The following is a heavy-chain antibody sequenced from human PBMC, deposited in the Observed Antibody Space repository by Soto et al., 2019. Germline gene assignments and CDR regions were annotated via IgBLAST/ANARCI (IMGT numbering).Heavy chain of an antibody. CDR2: INPNAGVT. Sequence: QVQLVQSVAEVTKPGASVTVSCRSSGDTFNDYYIHWVRQAPGQGLEWMGWINPNAGVTKYAQEYQAWVTMTRDTYSTTVYMQLSSLRSDDTAVYYCARESGGATATLDYYYFYMDVWGTGTTVTVSS. J-gene: IGHJ6*03. CDR1: GDTFNDYY. D-gene: IGHD5-12*01. V-gene: IGHV1-2*04. CDR3: ARESGGATATLDYYYFYMDV.